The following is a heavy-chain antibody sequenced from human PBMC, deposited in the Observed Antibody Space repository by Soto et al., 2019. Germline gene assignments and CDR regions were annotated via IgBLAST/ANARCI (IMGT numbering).Heavy chain of an antibody. CDR2: ISYDGSNK. J-gene: IGHJ4*02. CDR3: ALASSGYYSVDY. D-gene: IGHD3-22*01. Sequence: QVQLVESGGSVVQPGRSLRLSCAASGFTFSSDGMHWVRQAPSKGLEWVAVISYDGSNKYYADSVKGRFTISRDNSKNTLYLQINSLRAEDSAVYYCALASSGYYSVDYWGQGTLVTVSS. CDR1: GFTFSSDG. V-gene: IGHV3-30*03.